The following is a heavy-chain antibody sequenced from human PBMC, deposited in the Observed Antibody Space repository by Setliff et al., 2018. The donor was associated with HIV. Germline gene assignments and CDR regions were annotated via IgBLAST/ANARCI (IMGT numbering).Heavy chain of an antibody. CDR1: GFTFSNTW. Sequence: GGSLRLSCAASGFTFSNTWMSWVRQAPGKGLEWVGRIKTKSDGETTDYATSVKGRFIISRDDSKNTLVLQMNSLKTEDTAVYYCTTDRKYYYDSGTYKIDYCGQGTLVTVSS. J-gene: IGHJ4*02. D-gene: IGHD3-10*01. CDR2: IKTKSDGETT. CDR3: TTDRKYYYDSGTYKIDY. V-gene: IGHV3-15*01.